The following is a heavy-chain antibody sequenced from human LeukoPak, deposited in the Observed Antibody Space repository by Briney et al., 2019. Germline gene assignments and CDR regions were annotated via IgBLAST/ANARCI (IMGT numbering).Heavy chain of an antibody. Sequence: GASLKISCKGSGYTFTTYWIGWVRQVPGKGLEWMGIIYPRDSDTLYNPSFEGQVTISADKSISTAYLPWSSLKASDTAMYYCAKQRGDSGYDLYMDVWGKGPRSPSP. D-gene: IGHD5-12*01. V-gene: IGHV5-51*01. CDR2: IYPRDSDT. J-gene: IGHJ6*03. CDR1: GYTFTTYW. CDR3: AKQRGDSGYDLYMDV.